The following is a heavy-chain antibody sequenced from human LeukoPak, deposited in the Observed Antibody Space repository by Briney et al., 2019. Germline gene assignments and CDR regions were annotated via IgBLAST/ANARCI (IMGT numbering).Heavy chain of an antibody. CDR3: ARDSGWWRFDF. CDR1: GLNFSSRW. Sequence: GGSLRLSCAASGLNFSSRWMNWVRQAPGRGLEWVASIKEDGSEKHYVDSVKGRFTVSRDSGKNSLYLQMNSLRAEDTAVYYCARDSGWWRFDFWGQGTLVTVSS. CDR2: IKEDGSEK. V-gene: IGHV3-7*03. D-gene: IGHD6-13*01. J-gene: IGHJ4*02.